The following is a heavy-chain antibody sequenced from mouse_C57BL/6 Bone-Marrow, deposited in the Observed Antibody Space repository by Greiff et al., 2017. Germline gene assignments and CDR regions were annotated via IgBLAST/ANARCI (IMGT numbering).Heavy chain of an antibody. CDR1: GFTFSSYG. V-gene: IGHV5-6*01. CDR3: ARDSSLHYYGSPYAMDY. CDR2: ISSGGSYT. Sequence: EVQLVESGGDLVKPGGSLKLSCAASGFTFSSYGMSWVRQTPDKRLEWVATISSGGSYTYYPDSVKGRFTISRDNAKNTLYLQMSSLKSEDAAMYYCARDSSLHYYGSPYAMDYWGQGTSVTVSS. J-gene: IGHJ4*01. D-gene: IGHD1-1*01.